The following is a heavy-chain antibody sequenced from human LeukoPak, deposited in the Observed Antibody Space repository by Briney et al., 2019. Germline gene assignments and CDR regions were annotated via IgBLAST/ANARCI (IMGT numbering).Heavy chain of an antibody. CDR1: GGSITSYH. Sequence: PSETLSLTCTVSGGSITSYHWSWIRQSPGKGLEWIGYINYSGTTNYNPSLKSRATMSVGTSKKQFSLRLISVTAADTAVYYCARGAKTIFGVVIGWFDPWGQGTLVTVSS. J-gene: IGHJ5*02. CDR3: ARGAKTIFGVVIGWFDP. CDR2: INYSGTT. D-gene: IGHD3-3*01. V-gene: IGHV4-59*01.